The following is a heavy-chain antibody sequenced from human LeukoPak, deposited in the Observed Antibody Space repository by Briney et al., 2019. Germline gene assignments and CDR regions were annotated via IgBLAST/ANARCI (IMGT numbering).Heavy chain of an antibody. D-gene: IGHD2-15*01. J-gene: IGHJ4*02. V-gene: IGHV3-74*01. CDR2: TNSDGSNT. CDR3: ARDLGYSFDY. Sequence: GGSLRLSCAASGFTFRNDWMHWVRQAPGKGLVWVSLTNSDGSNTIYADSVKGRFTVSRDNAKSTLYLQMNSLRAEDTAVYYCARDLGYSFDYWGQGTLVTVSS. CDR1: GFTFRNDW.